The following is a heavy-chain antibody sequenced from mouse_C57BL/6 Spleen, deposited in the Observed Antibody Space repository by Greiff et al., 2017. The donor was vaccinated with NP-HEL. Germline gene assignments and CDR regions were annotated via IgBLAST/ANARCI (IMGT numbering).Heavy chain of an antibody. CDR1: GFSLTSYG. D-gene: IGHD2-2*01. J-gene: IGHJ4*01. V-gene: IGHV2-2*01. CDR2: IWSGGST. Sequence: QVQLKESGPGLVQPSQSLSITCTVSGFSLTSYGVHWVRQSPGKGLEWLGVIWSGGSTDYNAAFISRLSISKDNSKSQVFFKMNSLQADDTAIYYCAVYGYDYAMDYWVQGTSVTVSS. CDR3: AVYGYDYAMDY.